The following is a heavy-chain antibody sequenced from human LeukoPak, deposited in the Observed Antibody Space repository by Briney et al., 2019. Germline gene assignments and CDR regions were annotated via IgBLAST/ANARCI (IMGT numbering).Heavy chain of an antibody. CDR3: ARAGGYSYGYVDAFDI. J-gene: IGHJ3*02. Sequence: PGGSLRLSCAASGFTFSSYSMNWVRQAPGKGLEGVSYISSSSSTIYYADSVKGRFTISRDNAKNSLYLQMNSLRAEDTAVYYCARAGGYSYGYVDAFDIWGQGTMVTVSS. CDR1: GFTFSSYS. CDR2: ISSSSSTI. D-gene: IGHD5-18*01. V-gene: IGHV3-48*01.